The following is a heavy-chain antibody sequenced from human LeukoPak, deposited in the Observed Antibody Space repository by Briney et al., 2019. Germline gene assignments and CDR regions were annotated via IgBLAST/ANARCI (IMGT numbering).Heavy chain of an antibody. Sequence: GASVKVSCKASGYTFTSYAMNWVRQAPGQGLEWMGWINTNTGNPTYAQGFTGRFVFSLDTSVSTAYLQISSLKAEDTAVYYCARDDLVATITPFDYWGQGTLVTVSS. CDR2: INTNTGNP. CDR3: ARDDLVATITPFDY. D-gene: IGHD5-12*01. V-gene: IGHV7-4-1*02. J-gene: IGHJ4*02. CDR1: GYTFTSYA.